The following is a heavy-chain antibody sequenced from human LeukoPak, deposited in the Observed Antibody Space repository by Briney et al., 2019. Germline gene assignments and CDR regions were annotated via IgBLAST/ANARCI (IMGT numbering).Heavy chain of an antibody. D-gene: IGHD2-21*02. V-gene: IGHV3-23*01. CDR2: ISGSGGST. CDR1: GFTFSSYA. CDR3: AKGGDLYKPYYYYGMDV. J-gene: IGHJ6*02. Sequence: PGGSLRLSCAASGFTFSSYAMGWVRQAPGKGLEWVSAISGSGGSTYYADSVKGRFTISRDNSKNTLYLQMNSLRAEDTAVYYCAKGGDLYKPYYYYGMDVWGQGTTVTVSS.